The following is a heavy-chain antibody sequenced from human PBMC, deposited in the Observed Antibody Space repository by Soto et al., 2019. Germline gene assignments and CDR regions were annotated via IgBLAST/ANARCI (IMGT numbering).Heavy chain of an antibody. CDR1: GFTFSSYT. D-gene: IGHD3-9*01. J-gene: IGHJ2*01. CDR2: ITHSSSAI. CDR3: AASILVSRQYFDL. Sequence: EVQLVESGGGLVQPGGSLRLSCAASGFTFSSYTMNWVRQAPGKGLEWISHITHSSSAIYYADSVRGRFTVSRDNDQNSLYLQLNSLRAEDTAVYYCAASILVSRQYFDLWGRGTLVTVSS. V-gene: IGHV3-48*01.